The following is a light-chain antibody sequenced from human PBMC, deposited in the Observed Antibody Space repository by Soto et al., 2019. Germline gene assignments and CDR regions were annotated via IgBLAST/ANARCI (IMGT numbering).Light chain of an antibody. CDR1: QSVMDSY. CDR2: HAS. J-gene: IGKJ3*01. V-gene: IGKV3-20*01. CDR3: HQYGSSPFT. Sequence: EIVLTQSPGTLSLSPGERATLSCRASQSVMDSYLAWYQQKPGQAPRLLIFHASTRATGIPDRFSGSGSGTDFTLTVSRLEPEDSAVYYCHQYGSSPFTFGPGTKVDIK.